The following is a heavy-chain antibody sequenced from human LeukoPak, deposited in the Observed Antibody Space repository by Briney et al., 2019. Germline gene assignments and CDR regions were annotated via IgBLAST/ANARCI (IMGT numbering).Heavy chain of an antibody. CDR1: GGSISSYY. CDR2: IYYSGST. Sequence: PSETLSLTCTVTGGSISSYYWSWIRQPPGKGLEWIGYIYYSGSTNYNPSLKSRVTISVDTSKNQFSLKLSSVTAADTAVYYCARHEPSIWFGELLFVDYWGQGTLVTVSS. J-gene: IGHJ4*02. D-gene: IGHD3-10*01. CDR3: ARHEPSIWFGELLFVDY. V-gene: IGHV4-59*08.